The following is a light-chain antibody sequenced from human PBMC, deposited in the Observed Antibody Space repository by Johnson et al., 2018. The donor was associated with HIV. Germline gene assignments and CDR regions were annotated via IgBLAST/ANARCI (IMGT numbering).Light chain of an antibody. CDR2: DDI. J-gene: IGLJ1*01. Sequence: QSVLTQPPSVSAAPGQKVTISCSGSSSNIGNNYVSWYQHLPGTAPRLLIYDDIKRPSGIPDRFSGSKSGTSATLGITGLQTGDEADYYCGTWDSSLSAGVFGTGTKVTVL. CDR1: SSNIGNNY. V-gene: IGLV1-51*01. CDR3: GTWDSSLSAGV.